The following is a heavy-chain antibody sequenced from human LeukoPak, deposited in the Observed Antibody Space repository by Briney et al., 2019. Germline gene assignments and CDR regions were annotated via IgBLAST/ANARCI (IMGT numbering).Heavy chain of an antibody. V-gene: IGHV1-69*05. CDR3: AREGLTYYYDSSGYSDEPLFDY. J-gene: IGHJ4*02. D-gene: IGHD3-22*01. CDR1: GGTFSSYA. Sequence: GASVKVSCKACGGTFSSYAISWVRQAPGQGLEWMGGIIPIFGTANYAQKFQGRVTSTTDESTSTAYMELSSLRSEDTAVYYCAREGLTYYYDSSGYSDEPLFDYWGQGTLVTVSS. CDR2: IIPIFGTA.